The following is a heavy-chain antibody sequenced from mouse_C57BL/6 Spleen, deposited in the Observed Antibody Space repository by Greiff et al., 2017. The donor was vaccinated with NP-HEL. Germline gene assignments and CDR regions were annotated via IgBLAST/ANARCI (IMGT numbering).Heavy chain of an antibody. Sequence: EVQLVESGGDLVKPGGSLKLSCAASGFTFSSYGMSWVRQTPDQRLEWVATISRGGSYTYYLDSVKGRCTISRDNAKNTLYQQMSSQRAEDTAMYYCAFIEGYWGQGTTLTVSS. D-gene: IGHD1-1*01. CDR2: ISRGGSYT. J-gene: IGHJ2*01. V-gene: IGHV5-6*01. CDR3: AFIEGY. CDR1: GFTFSSYG.